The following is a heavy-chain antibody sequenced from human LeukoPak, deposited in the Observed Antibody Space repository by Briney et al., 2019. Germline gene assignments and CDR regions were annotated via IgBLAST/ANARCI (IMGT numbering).Heavy chain of an antibody. D-gene: IGHD1-1*01. CDR3: ARKRVLDY. CDR1: GYSISSGYY. J-gene: IGHJ4*02. CDR2: LYYSGST. V-gene: IGHV4-38-2*02. Sequence: SETLSLTCTVSGYSISSGYYWGWTRQPPGKGLGGIGSLYYSGSTYYNPSLKDRVTISEDTSRNQYSPKLSSVTAADTAVYYCARKRVLDYWGQGSLVTVSS.